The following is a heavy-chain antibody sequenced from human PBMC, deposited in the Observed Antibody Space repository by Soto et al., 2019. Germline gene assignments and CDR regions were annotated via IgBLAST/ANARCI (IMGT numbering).Heavy chain of an antibody. CDR1: GGSFSGYY. CDR3: AITVPPHDY. D-gene: IGHD6-6*01. J-gene: IGHJ4*02. CDR2: INHSGST. V-gene: IGHV4-34*01. Sequence: PSETLSLTCAVYGGSFSGYYWSWIRQPPGKGLEWIGEINHSGSTNYNPSLKSRVTISVDTSKDQFSLKLSSVTAADTAVYYCAITVPPHDYWGQGTLVTVSS.